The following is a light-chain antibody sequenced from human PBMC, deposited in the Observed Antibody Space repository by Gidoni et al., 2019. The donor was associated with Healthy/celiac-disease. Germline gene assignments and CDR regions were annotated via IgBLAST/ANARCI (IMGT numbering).Light chain of an antibody. CDR2: GAS. CDR1: QSVSSNY. Sequence: EIVLTQSPGTLSLSPGERATLSCRASQSVSSNYLAWYQQKPGQAPRLLNYGASSKATGTPDRFSSSGSGTDFTLTISRLEPEVFAVYYCQQYGSSPLTFGGXTKVEIK. J-gene: IGKJ4*01. V-gene: IGKV3-20*01. CDR3: QQYGSSPLT.